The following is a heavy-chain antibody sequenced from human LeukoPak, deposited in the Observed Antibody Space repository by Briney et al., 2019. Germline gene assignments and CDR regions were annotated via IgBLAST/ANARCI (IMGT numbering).Heavy chain of an antibody. V-gene: IGHV1-69*13. CDR3: ARGSTVIRPELGRLWTPTTTFDY. CDR2: IIPIFGTA. Sequence: SVKVSCKASGGTFSSYAISWVRQAPGQGLEWMGGIIPIFGTANYAQKFQGRVTITADESTSTAYMELSSLRSEGTAVYYCARGSTVIRPELGRLWTPTTTFDYWGQGTLVTVSS. J-gene: IGHJ4*02. D-gene: IGHD3-10*01. CDR1: GGTFSSYA.